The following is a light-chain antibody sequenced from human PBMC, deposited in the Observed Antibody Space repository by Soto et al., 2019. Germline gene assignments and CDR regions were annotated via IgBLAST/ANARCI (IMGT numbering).Light chain of an antibody. Sequence: EIVLTQSPATLSLSPGGRATLSCRASQSVSSNLVWYQQKPGQAPRLLIYGASTRATGIPARFSGSGSGTGLTLTISSLQSEDFAVYHCQQYNNWPWTFGQGTKVDI. CDR2: GAS. J-gene: IGKJ1*01. CDR1: QSVSSN. V-gene: IGKV3-15*01. CDR3: QQYNNWPWT.